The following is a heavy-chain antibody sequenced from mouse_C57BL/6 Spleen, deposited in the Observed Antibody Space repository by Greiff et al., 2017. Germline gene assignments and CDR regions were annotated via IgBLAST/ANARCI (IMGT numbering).Heavy chain of an antibody. D-gene: IGHD3-3*01. J-gene: IGHJ4*01. CDR3: AREGGLYAMDY. V-gene: IGHV1-7*01. Sequence: VQLQQSGAELAKPGASVKLSCKASGYTFTSYWMPWVKQRPGQGLEWIGYINPGSGCTKYNQKFKGKATLTADKSSSTVYMRLSSLTYADSAVYYSAREGGLYAMDYWGQGTSLTVSS. CDR1: GYTFTSYW. CDR2: INPGSGCT.